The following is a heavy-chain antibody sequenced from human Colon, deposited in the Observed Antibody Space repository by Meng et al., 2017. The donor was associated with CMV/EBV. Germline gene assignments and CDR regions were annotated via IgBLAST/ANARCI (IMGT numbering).Heavy chain of an antibody. CDR3: VKTGTAWQFDF. V-gene: IGHV3-30*02. J-gene: IGHJ4*02. CDR1: GFIFSNYA. Sequence: QVDLGESGAGVVQPGASLNLACEASGFIFSNYAMHWVRQAPGKGLEWVAFIWVDGSSKDYADSVKGRFTISRDNSMNRLYLQVNSLRSEDTAVYYCVKTGTAWQFDFWGQGTLVTVSS. CDR2: IWVDGSSK. D-gene: IGHD2-21*02.